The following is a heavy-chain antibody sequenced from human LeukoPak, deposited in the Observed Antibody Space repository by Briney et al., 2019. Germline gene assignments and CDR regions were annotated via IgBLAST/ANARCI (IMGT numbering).Heavy chain of an antibody. CDR3: ARVPGVGAVGYYFDY. V-gene: IGHV4-34*01. Sequence: GSLRLSCTASGFTFNNYAMTWVRQAPGKGLEWIGEINHSGSTNYNPSLKSRVTISVDTSKNQFSLKLSSVTAADTAVYYCARVPGVGAVGYYFDYWGQGTLVTVSS. D-gene: IGHD1-26*01. CDR1: GFTFNNYA. CDR2: INHSGST. J-gene: IGHJ4*02.